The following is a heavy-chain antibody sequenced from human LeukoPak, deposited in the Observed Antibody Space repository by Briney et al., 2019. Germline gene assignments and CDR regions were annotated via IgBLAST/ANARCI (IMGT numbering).Heavy chain of an antibody. D-gene: IGHD3-16*01. Sequence: GGSLRLSCAASGFTFSSYAMHWVRQAPGKGLEWVAVISYDGSNKYYADSVKGRFTISRDNSKNTLYLQMNSLRAEDTAVYYCARPRGRWSLDYWGQGTLVTVSS. CDR2: ISYDGSNK. V-gene: IGHV3-30*04. J-gene: IGHJ4*02. CDR3: ARPRGRWSLDY. CDR1: GFTFSSYA.